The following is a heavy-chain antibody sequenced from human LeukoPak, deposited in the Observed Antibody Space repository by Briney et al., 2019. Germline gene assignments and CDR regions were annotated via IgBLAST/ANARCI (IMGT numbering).Heavy chain of an antibody. CDR1: GVTVSSSY. J-gene: IGHJ4*02. D-gene: IGHD6-19*01. V-gene: IGHV3-53*01. Sequence: GGSLRLSCAASGVTVSSSYMSWVRQAPGKGLEWVSVIFSGGRTYYADSVKGRFTISRDNSKNTLYLQINSLRAEDTAVYYCARDPGGWYWDYWGQGTLVTVS. CDR2: IFSGGRT. CDR3: ARDPGGWYWDY.